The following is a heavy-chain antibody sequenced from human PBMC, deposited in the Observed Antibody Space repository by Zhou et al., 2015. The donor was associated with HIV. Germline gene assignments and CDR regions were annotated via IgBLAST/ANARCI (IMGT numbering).Heavy chain of an antibody. CDR2: ISAYNGNT. CDR3: ARDWVLYDSAGAGIDV. J-gene: IGHJ3*01. V-gene: IGHV1-18*01. D-gene: IGHD3-22*01. CDR1: GYTFTNYG. Sequence: QVQLVQSGAEVKKPGASVRVSCKASGYTFTNYGISWVRQAPGQGLEWMGWISAYNGNTNFAQKLQGRVTMTTDTSTSTAYMELSSLRSEDTALYYCARDWVLYDSAGAGIDVWGQGDNGHRLL.